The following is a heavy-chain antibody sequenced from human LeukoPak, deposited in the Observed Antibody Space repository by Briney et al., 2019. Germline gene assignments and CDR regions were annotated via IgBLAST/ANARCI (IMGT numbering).Heavy chain of an antibody. J-gene: IGHJ1*01. CDR1: GFTFISYA. V-gene: IGHV3-64*01. Sequence: GGSLRLSCVAAGFTFISYAMHWVRQTPGKGLEYVSGINSMGGSTHYANSVKGRSSISRYHSKHPPCLQLACLITTYQAVHYSARGGKRAVAGTRGPQIFQHWGEGDLVTVSS. CDR3: ARGGKRAVAGTRGPQIFQH. D-gene: IGHD6-19*01. CDR2: INSMGGST.